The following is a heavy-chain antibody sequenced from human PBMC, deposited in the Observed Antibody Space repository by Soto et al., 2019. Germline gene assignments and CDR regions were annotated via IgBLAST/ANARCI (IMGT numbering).Heavy chain of an antibody. D-gene: IGHD5-18*01. J-gene: IGHJ6*02. CDR2: IYSGGST. V-gene: IGHV3-53*01. CDR3: ARDKGSYGYPNYGMDV. CDR1: GLTVSSNY. Sequence: PGGSLRLSCAASGLTVSSNYMSWVRQAPGKGLEWVSVIYSGGSTYYADYVKGRFTISRDNSKNTLYLQMNSLRAEDTAVYYCARDKGSYGYPNYGMDVWGQGTTVTVSS.